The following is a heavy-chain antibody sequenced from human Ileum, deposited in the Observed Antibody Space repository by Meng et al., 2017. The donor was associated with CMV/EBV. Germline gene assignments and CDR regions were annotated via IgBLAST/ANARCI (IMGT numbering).Heavy chain of an antibody. Sequence: QVQLVQSGAEVKMPVASLKVSCKASGYTFTDHYLHWVRQAPGQSLEWIGWINPKNGGTNYGQNFQGRVTMTSDTSISTAYMGLSWLRSDDTALYYCARDIAPSGAWWFDLWGQGTLVTVSS. CDR1: GYTFTDHY. CDR3: ARDIAPSGAWWFDL. D-gene: IGHD6-13*01. J-gene: IGHJ5*02. CDR2: INPKNGGT. V-gene: IGHV1-2*02.